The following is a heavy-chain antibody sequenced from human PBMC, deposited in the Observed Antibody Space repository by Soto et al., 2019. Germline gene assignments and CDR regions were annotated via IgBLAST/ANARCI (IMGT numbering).Heavy chain of an antibody. CDR2: ISASGASA. D-gene: IGHD2-21*01. J-gene: IGHJ4*02. V-gene: IGHV3-23*01. CDR3: AKDDLRIVGPHNYFDH. CDR1: GFTFSGYA. Sequence: EVQLLESGGGLVQPGESLRLSCAASGFTFSGYAMNWVRRAPGKGLEWVATISASGASAYYADSVKGHFTISRDNSKNTHYLQITSLRDDDSAIYYWAKDDLRIVGPHNYFDHYCPGILVTVSS.